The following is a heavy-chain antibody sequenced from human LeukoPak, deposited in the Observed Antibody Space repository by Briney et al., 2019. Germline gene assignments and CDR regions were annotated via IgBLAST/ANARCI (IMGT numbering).Heavy chain of an antibody. J-gene: IGHJ5*02. CDR2: ISGNSNYI. V-gene: IGHV3-21*01. CDR3: ARAFNP. Sequence: SGGSLRLSCAPSGFIFSSYSMNWVRQAPGKGLEWVSSISGNSNYIYHADSGKGRFTISRDNAENSLYLQMNRLRVEDTAVYYCARAFNPWGQGTLVTVSS. CDR1: GFIFSSYS.